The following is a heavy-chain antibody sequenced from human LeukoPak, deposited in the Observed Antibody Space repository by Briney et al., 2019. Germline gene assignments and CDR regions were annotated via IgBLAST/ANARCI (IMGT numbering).Heavy chain of an antibody. V-gene: IGHV4-59*08. CDR1: GASIRSYY. CDR2: IYYTGSTNY. Sequence: PSETLSLTCTVSGASIRSYYWSWIRQPPGKGLECIGYIYYTGSTNYNYNPSLKRRVTISVDTSKNHFSLKLSSVTAADTAVYYCARHGPRRDGYNYDYWGPGTLVTVSS. D-gene: IGHD5-24*01. J-gene: IGHJ4*02. CDR3: ARHGPRRDGYNYDY.